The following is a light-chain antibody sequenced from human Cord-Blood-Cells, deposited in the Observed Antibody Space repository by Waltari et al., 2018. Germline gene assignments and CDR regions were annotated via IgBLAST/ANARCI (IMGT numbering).Light chain of an antibody. CDR2: QDS. V-gene: IGLV3-1*01. Sequence: SYELTQPPSVSVSPGQTASITCSGDKLGDKYACWYQQKPGQSPVLVSYQDSKRPSGIPERFSGSNAGNTATLTISGTQAMDEADYYCQAWDSSTAGVFGGGTKLTVL. CDR1: KLGDKY. J-gene: IGLJ2*01. CDR3: QAWDSSTAGV.